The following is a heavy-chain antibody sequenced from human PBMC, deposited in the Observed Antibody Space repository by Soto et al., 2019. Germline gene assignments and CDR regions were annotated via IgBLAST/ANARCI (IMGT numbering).Heavy chain of an antibody. V-gene: IGHV2-5*02. CDR1: DFSLSTSGVG. CDR2: VYWDDDK. D-gene: IGHD3-3*01. CDR3: AHTYGRGYSYYFDY. Sequence: QITLKESGPTLVKPTQTLTLTCTFSDFSLSTSGVGVGWIRQPPGKALEWLALVYWDDDKRYSPSLKSRPTITKDTSKNQVVLTMTNMDPVDTATYYSAHTYGRGYSYYFDYWGQGTLVTVSS. J-gene: IGHJ4*02.